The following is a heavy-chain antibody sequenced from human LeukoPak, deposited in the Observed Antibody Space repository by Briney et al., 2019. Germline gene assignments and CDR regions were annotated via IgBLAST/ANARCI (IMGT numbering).Heavy chain of an antibody. CDR3: ARDAGDPVVSGYYYYFDY. D-gene: IGHD3-22*01. V-gene: IGHV3-7*01. CDR2: IKQDGSEK. CDR1: GFTFSSYW. Sequence: PGGSLRLSCAASGFTFSSYWMSWVRQAPGKRLEWVANIKQDGSEKYYVDSVKGRFTISGDNAKNSLYLQMNSLRAEDTAVYYCARDAGDPVVSGYYYYFDYWGQGTLVTVSS. J-gene: IGHJ4*02.